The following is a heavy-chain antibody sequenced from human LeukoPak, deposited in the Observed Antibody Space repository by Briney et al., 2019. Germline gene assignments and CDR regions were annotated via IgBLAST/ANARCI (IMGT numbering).Heavy chain of an antibody. CDR3: ARDCSGGSCYSEPFDY. Sequence: YXMXXVRQAPGXGLEWMGWINPNSGGTNYAQKFQGRVTMTRDTSISTAYMELSRLRSDDTAVYYCARDCSGGSCYSEPFDYWGQGTLVTVSS. CDR1: YX. V-gene: IGHV1-2*02. CDR2: INPNSGGT. D-gene: IGHD2-15*01. J-gene: IGHJ4*02.